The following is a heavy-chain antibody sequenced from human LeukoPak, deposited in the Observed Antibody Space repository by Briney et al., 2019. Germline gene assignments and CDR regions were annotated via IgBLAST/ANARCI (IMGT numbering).Heavy chain of an antibody. V-gene: IGHV1-46*01. Sequence: ASLKVSCKAFGYTFTSNYMHWVRQAPGQGPEWMGVISPSGGSTTYAQKFQGRVTLTRDMSTSTDYLELSSLRSEDTAVYYCARDLKMGYSSGRYSWGTGSSNDYWGQGTLVTVSS. D-gene: IGHD6-19*01. J-gene: IGHJ4*02. CDR1: GYTFTSNY. CDR3: ARDLKMGYSSGRYSWGTGSSNDY. CDR2: ISPSGGST.